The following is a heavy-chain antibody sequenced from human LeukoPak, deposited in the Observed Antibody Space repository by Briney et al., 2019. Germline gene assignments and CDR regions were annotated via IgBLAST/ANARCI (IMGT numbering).Heavy chain of an antibody. J-gene: IGHJ4*02. CDR2: IYYSGST. CDR3: ARMGYGDYLYSFDY. D-gene: IGHD4-17*01. CDR1: GGSISSYY. V-gene: IGHV4-59*01. Sequence: SETLSLTCTVSGGSISSYYWGWIRQPPGKGLEWIGYIYYSGSTNYNPSLKSRVTISVDTSKNQLSLKLSSVTAADTAVYYCARMGYGDYLYSFDYWGQGTLVTVSS.